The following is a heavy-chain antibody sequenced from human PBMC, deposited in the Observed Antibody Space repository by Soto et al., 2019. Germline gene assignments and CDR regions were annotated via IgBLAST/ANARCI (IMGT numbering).Heavy chain of an antibody. Sequence: PGVSLRLSCAASGFAFSNYEMNWVSQAPGKGLEWVSYISLSGSTIYYADSVKGRFTISRDDAKNSLYLQMDSLRADDTAVYYCARESFSASPNFFDYWGQGTLVTVSS. V-gene: IGHV3-48*03. J-gene: IGHJ4*02. CDR1: GFAFSNYE. CDR2: ISLSGSTI. CDR3: ARESFSASPNFFDY. D-gene: IGHD3-3*02.